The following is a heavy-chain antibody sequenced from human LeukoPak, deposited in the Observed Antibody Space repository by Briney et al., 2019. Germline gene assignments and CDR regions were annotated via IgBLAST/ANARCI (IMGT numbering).Heavy chain of an antibody. CDR1: GYTFTSYY. J-gene: IGHJ4*02. V-gene: IGHV1-46*01. D-gene: IGHD5-18*01. CDR3: ARDLEGSSFTWIQSSTPHAFDY. CDR2: INPSGGST. Sequence: GASVKVSCKASGYTFTSYYMHWVRQAPGQGLEWMGIINPSGGSTSYAQKFQGRVTMTGDTSTSTVYMELSSLRSEDTAVYYCARDLEGSSFTWIQSSTPHAFDYWGQGTLVTVSS.